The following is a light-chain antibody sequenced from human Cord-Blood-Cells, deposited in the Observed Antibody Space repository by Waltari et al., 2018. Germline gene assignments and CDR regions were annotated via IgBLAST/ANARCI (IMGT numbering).Light chain of an antibody. V-gene: IGLV2-14*01. CDR1: SSDVGGHNY. CDR3: SSYTSSSTWV. CDR2: DVS. Sequence: QSALTQPASVSGSPGQSITISCTGTSSDVGGHNYVSWYQQHPGKAPKLMFYDVSKRPSGVSNRFSGSKSGNTASLTISGLQAEDEADYYCSSYTSSSTWVFGGGTKLTVL. J-gene: IGLJ3*02.